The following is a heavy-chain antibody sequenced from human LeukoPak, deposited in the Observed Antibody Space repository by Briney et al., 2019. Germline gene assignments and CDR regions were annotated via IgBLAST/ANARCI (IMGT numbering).Heavy chain of an antibody. D-gene: IGHD3-10*02. CDR3: ARDRHMLDNWFDP. CDR2: IYYSGST. CDR1: GGSISSGSYY. Sequence: SQTLSLTCTVSGGSISSGSYYWSWIRQPPGKGLEWIGYIYYSGSTNYNPSLKSRVTISVDTSKNQFSLKLSSVTAADTAVYYCARDRHMLDNWFDPWGQGTLVTVSS. V-gene: IGHV4-61*01. J-gene: IGHJ5*02.